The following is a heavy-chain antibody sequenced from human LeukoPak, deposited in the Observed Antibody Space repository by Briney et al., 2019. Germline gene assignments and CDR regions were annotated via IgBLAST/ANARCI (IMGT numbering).Heavy chain of an antibody. CDR3: ARDHPRRYFDWLLPDSYYYYGMDV. Sequence: ASVKVSCKASGYTFTSYYMHWVRQAPGQGLEWMGIINPSGGSTSYAQKFQGRVTMIRDTSTSTVYVELSSLRSEDTAVYYCARDHPRRYFDWLLPDSYYYYGMDVWGQGTTVTVSS. V-gene: IGHV1-46*01. D-gene: IGHD3-9*01. CDR1: GYTFTSYY. J-gene: IGHJ6*02. CDR2: INPSGGST.